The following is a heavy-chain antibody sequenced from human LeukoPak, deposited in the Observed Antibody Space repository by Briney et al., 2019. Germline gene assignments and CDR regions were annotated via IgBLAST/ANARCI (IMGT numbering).Heavy chain of an antibody. CDR2: IKQDGSEK. Sequence: PGGSLRLSCAASGFTFSSYWMSWVRQAPGKGLEWVANIKQDGSEKYYVGSVKGRFTISRDNAKNSLYLQMNSLRAEDTAVYYCARDARYYDSSGYYNGNWGQGTMVTVSS. CDR3: ARDARYYDSSGYYNGN. D-gene: IGHD3-22*01. V-gene: IGHV3-7*01. CDR1: GFTFSSYW. J-gene: IGHJ3*01.